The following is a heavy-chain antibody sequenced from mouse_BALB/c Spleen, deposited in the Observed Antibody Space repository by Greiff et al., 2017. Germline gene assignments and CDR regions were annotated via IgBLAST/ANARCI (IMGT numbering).Heavy chain of an antibody. V-gene: IGHV5-17*02. J-gene: IGHJ4*01. CDR1: GFTFSSFG. Sequence: EVQVVESGGGLVQPGGSRKLSCAASGFTFSSFGMHWVRQAPEKGLEWVAYISSGSSTIYYADTVKGRFTISRDNPKNTLFLQMTSLRSEDTAMYYCAITTDYYAMDYWGQGSAVTVSS. CDR3: AITTDYYAMDY. D-gene: IGHD2-12*01. CDR2: ISSGSSTI.